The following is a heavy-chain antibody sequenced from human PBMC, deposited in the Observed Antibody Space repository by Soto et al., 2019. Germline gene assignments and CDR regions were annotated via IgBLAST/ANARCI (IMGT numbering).Heavy chain of an antibody. CDR1: SGSISSSNW. V-gene: IGHV4-4*02. CDR2: IYHSGST. D-gene: IGHD4-17*01. CDR3: ARETTVTTGEDYMDV. J-gene: IGHJ6*03. Sequence: QVQLQESGPGLVKPSGTLSLTCAVSSGSISSSNWWSWVRQPPGKGLEWIGEIYHSGSTNYNPSLKSRVTISVDKSKNQFSPKLSSVTAADTAVYYCARETTVTTGEDYMDVWGKGTTVTVSS.